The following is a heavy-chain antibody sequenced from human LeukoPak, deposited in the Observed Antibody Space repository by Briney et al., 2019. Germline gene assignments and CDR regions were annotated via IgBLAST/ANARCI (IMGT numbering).Heavy chain of an antibody. CDR3: VRDRRPGGDGNHSPLLDS. Sequence: GGSLRLSCVGSANSFNSYIINWVRQAPGKGLEWVSSISASSTYTYSADSVKGRFTISRDNAKKSVYLQMDSLRAEDTGVYYCVRDRRPGGDGNHSPLLDSWGQGTLVTVSS. D-gene: IGHD1-14*01. CDR2: ISASSTYT. J-gene: IGHJ4*02. CDR1: ANSFNSYI. V-gene: IGHV3-21*01.